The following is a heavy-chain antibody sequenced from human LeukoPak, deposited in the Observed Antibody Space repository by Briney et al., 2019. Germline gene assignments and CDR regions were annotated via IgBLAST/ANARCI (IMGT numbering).Heavy chain of an antibody. CDR3: VREGGWDSGSYSAY. J-gene: IGHJ4*02. V-gene: IGHV3-48*01. CDR2: IRSSGNIM. CDR1: GFTFSSYN. D-gene: IGHD3-10*01. Sequence: GGSLRLSCATSGFTFSSYNMNWVRQAPGKGLEWISFIRSSGNIMYYADSVKGRFTISRDNAKTSVYLQMNSLRAGDTAVYYCVREGGWDSGSYSAYWDQGTLVSVSS.